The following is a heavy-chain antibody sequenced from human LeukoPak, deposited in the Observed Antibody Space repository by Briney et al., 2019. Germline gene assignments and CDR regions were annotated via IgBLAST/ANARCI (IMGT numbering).Heavy chain of an antibody. D-gene: IGHD3-22*01. CDR3: ARGLYYYDSSGYYRAPFDY. CDR2: ISNDGTNK. J-gene: IGHJ4*02. Sequence: GRSLRLSCAASGFTFNNFAMHWIRQAPGKGLEWVTIISNDGTNKYYSDSVKGRFTISRDNSKNTLYLQMNSLRAEDTAVYYCARGLYYYDSSGYYRAPFDYWGQGTLVTVSS. CDR1: GFTFNNFA. V-gene: IGHV3-30*14.